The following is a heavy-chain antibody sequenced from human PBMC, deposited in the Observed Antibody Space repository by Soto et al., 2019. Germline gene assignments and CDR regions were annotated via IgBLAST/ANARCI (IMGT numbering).Heavy chain of an antibody. CDR3: VMVDNYVTPTPHDV. V-gene: IGHV1-18*01. CDR2: ISPYTGNT. J-gene: IGHJ6*02. Sequence: QVQLVQSGDEVKKPGASVKVSCKASGYIFVNYGIAWVRQAPGQGLEWMGWISPYTGNTHSASKVQGRLTMTTDTSTSPAYMDRGSLTSDDTAVYYCVMVDNYVTPTPHDVWGQGTTVTVSS. D-gene: IGHD3-16*01. CDR1: GYIFVNYG.